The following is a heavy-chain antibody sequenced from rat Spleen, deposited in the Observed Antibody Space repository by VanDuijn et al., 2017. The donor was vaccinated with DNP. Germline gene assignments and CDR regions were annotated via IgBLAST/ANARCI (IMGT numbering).Heavy chain of an antibody. CDR2: ISYDGGSS. V-gene: IGHV5-22*01. D-gene: IGHD1-1*01. J-gene: IGHJ3*01. Sequence: EVQLVESGGGLVQPGRSLKLSCAASGFTFSDYYMAWVRQAPTKGLEWVTYISYDGGSSYYGDSVKGRFTISRANAKSILYLKMNSLRSEDMATYYCARPMDYYSGGFAYWGQGTLVTVSS. CDR3: ARPMDYYSGGFAY. CDR1: GFTFSDYY.